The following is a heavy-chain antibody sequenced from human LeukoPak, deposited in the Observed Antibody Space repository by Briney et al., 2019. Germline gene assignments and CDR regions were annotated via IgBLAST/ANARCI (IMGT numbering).Heavy chain of an antibody. CDR2: ISSSRTYI. CDR1: RITLNSLG. J-gene: IGHJ4*02. D-gene: IGHD5-12*01. CDR3: ATASGSGYDHYFDY. Sequence: PGGSPRLSLAAPRITLNSLGMNWGRQAPGKGLEWGSFISSSRTYIFYADSVKGRFTISRDNAKNSLYLHMNSLRAEDTAVYYCATASGSGYDHYFDYWGQGTLVTVSS. V-gene: IGHV3-21*01.